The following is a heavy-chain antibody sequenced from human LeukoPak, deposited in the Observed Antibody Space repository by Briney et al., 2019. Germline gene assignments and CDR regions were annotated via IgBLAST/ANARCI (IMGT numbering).Heavy chain of an antibody. Sequence: PGRSLRLSCAASGFTFDDYAMHWVRQAPGKGLEWVSGISWNSGSIGYADSVKGRFTISGDNAKNSLYLQMNSLRAEDTALYYCAKVGRIAADWGQGTLVTVSS. V-gene: IGHV3-9*01. J-gene: IGHJ4*02. D-gene: IGHD6-13*01. CDR3: AKVGRIAAD. CDR2: ISWNSGSI. CDR1: GFTFDDYA.